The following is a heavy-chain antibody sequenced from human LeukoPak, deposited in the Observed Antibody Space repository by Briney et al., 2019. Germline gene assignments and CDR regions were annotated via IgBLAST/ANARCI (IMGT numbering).Heavy chain of an antibody. J-gene: IGHJ6*03. V-gene: IGHV3-23*01. CDR1: GFTFSSYA. CDR2: ISGSGDST. D-gene: IGHD5-12*01. Sequence: PGGSLRLSCAASGFTFSSYAMSWVRQAPGKGLEWVSAISGSGDSTYYTDSVTGRFTISRDNSKNTLYLQMNSLRAEDTAVYYCAKEGGYSGYLSMDVWGKGTTVTVSS. CDR3: AKEGGYSGYLSMDV.